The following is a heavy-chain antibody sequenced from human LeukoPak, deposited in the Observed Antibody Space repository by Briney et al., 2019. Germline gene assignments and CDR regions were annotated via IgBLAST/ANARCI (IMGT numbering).Heavy chain of an antibody. V-gene: IGHV4-34*01. CDR3: ARRRRITIFGVVIIPAYYFDY. D-gene: IGHD3-3*01. J-gene: IGHJ4*02. Sequence: SETLSLTCTVSGGSISSYYWSWIRQPPGKGLEWIGEINHSGSTNYNPSLKSRVTISVDTSKNQFSLKLSSVTAADTAVYYCARRRRITIFGVVIIPAYYFDYWGQGTLVTVSS. CDR1: GGSISSYY. CDR2: INHSGST.